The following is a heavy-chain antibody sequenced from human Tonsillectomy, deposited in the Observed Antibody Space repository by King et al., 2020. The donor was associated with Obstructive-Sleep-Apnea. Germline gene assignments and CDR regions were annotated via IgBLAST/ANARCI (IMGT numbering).Heavy chain of an antibody. D-gene: IGHD7-27*01. V-gene: IGHV4-30-4*01. CDR1: GGSISSGVYY. CDR2: IYYSGTT. J-gene: IGHJ4*02. CDR3: VSLTEEEAIIDY. Sequence: VQLQESGPGLVKPSQTLSLTCTVSGGSISSGVYYWSWIRQPPGKGLEWIGYIYYSGTTSYNPSLKSRITMSVDTSKNQFSLKLNPVTAADTAVYYCVSLTEEEAIIDYWGQGTLVTVSS.